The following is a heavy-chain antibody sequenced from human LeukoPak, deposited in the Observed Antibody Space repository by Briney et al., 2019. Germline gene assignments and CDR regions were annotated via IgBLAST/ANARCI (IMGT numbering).Heavy chain of an antibody. V-gene: IGHV3-30-3*01. Sequence: GGSLRLSCTVSGLTFSNFAMHWVRQAPGKGLEWVAVISYDGSNKYYADSVKGRFTISRDNSKNTLYLQMNSLRAEDTAVYYCARDGGYSRGGFDYWGQGTLVTVSS. CDR3: ARDGGYSRGGFDY. J-gene: IGHJ4*02. CDR2: ISYDGSNK. CDR1: GLTFSNFA. D-gene: IGHD5-18*01.